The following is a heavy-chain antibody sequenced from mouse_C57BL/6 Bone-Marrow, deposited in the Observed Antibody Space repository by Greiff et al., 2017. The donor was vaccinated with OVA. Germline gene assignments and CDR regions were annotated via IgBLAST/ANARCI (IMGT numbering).Heavy chain of an antibody. V-gene: IGHV1-64*01. D-gene: IGHD2-1*01. Sequence: QVQLQQPGAELVKPGASVKLSCKASGYTFTSYWMHWVKQRPGQGLEWIGKIHPNSGSTNYNEKFKSKATLTVDKSSSTAYMQLSSLTSEDSAVYYGAGHYGNYLDYWGQGTTVTVSS. J-gene: IGHJ2*01. CDR1: GYTFTSYW. CDR3: AGHYGNYLDY. CDR2: IHPNSGST.